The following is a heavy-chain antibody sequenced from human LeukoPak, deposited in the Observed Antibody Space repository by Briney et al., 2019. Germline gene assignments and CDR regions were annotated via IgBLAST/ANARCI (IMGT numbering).Heavy chain of an antibody. CDR3: ARGPAYYDFWSGYPTDYYYYMDV. CDR2: ISAYNGNT. D-gene: IGHD3-3*01. Sequence: ASVKVSCKASGYTFTSYGISWVRQAPGQGLEWMGWISAYNGNTNYAQKLQGRVTMTTDTSTSTAYMELRSLRSDDTAVYYCARGPAYYDFWSGYPTDYYYYMDVWGKGTTVTVSS. J-gene: IGHJ6*03. V-gene: IGHV1-18*01. CDR1: GYTFTSYG.